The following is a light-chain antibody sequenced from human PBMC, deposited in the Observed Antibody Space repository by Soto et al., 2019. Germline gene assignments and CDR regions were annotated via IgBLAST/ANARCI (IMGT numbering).Light chain of an antibody. J-gene: IGKJ1*01. CDR1: QSISSY. CDR3: QQSYSTLRT. CDR2: AAS. V-gene: IGKV1-39*01. Sequence: DIQMTQSPSSLSASVVDRVTITCRASQSISSYLNWYQQKPGKAPKLLIYAASSLQSGVPSRFSGSGSGTDFTLTISSLQPEDFATDYCQQSYSTLRTFGQGPKVEIK.